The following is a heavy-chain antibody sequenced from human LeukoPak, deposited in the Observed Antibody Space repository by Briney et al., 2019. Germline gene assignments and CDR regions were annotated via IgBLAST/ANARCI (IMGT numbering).Heavy chain of an antibody. D-gene: IGHD3-10*01. V-gene: IGHV3-53*01. Sequence: GGSLRLSCAASGFTVSSNYMSWVRQAPGKGLEWVSVIYSGGSTYYADSVKGRLTISRDNSKNTLYLQMNSLRAEDTAVYYCARLTYGSGSYYLPPPPSFDYWGQGTLVTVSS. J-gene: IGHJ4*02. CDR1: GFTVSSNY. CDR3: ARLTYGSGSYYLPPPPSFDY. CDR2: IYSGGST.